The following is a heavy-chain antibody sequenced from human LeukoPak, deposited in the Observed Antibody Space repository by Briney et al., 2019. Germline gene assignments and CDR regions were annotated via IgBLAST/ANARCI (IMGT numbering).Heavy chain of an antibody. J-gene: IGHJ3*02. Sequence: GGSLRLSCVGSGFSFSSYWMNWVRQAPGKGLEWVASIMQDGSEIYYVDSVRGRFTISRDNAKKSSYLQMSSLRDEDTAMYYCARGRGVVVIKKDAFDIWGQGTMVTVS. CDR3: ARGRGVVVIKKDAFDI. CDR1: GFSFSSYW. CDR2: IMQDGSEI. V-gene: IGHV3-7*01. D-gene: IGHD2-21*01.